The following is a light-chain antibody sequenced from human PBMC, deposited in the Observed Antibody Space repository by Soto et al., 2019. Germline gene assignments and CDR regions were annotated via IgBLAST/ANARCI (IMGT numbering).Light chain of an antibody. J-gene: IGLJ3*02. CDR2: EGT. Sequence: QSALTQPASVSGSPGQSITISCTGTSSDIGSYNLVSWYQHLPGKAPKLIIYEGTKRSSGVSNRFSGSKSGNTASLTISGLQAEDAADYYCCGYAGSATFVVFGGVTKLTVL. V-gene: IGLV2-23*03. CDR3: CGYAGSATFVV. CDR1: SSDIGSYNL.